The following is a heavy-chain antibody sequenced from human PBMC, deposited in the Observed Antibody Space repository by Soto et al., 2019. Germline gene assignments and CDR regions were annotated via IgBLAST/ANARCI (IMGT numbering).Heavy chain of an antibody. V-gene: IGHV3-23*01. J-gene: IGHJ4*02. CDR1: GFTFRTYA. Sequence: PGGSLRLSCAASGFTFRTYAVSWVRHAPGKGLEWVATISATGGSTYYADSVKGRFTISRDNSKNTLYLQMNGLRVEDTAVYYCAKDRLAGNFDYWGQGTQVTV. CDR2: ISATGGST. CDR3: AKDRLAGNFDY.